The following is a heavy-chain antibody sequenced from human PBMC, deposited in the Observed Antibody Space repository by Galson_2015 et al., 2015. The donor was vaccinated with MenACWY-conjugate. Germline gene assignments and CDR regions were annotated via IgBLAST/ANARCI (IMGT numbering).Heavy chain of an antibody. D-gene: IGHD2-21*01. CDR2: ISESGGTT. V-gene: IGHV3-23*01. CDR1: GLTFNSYA. J-gene: IGHJ4*02. CDR3: AAKGESTDCLY. Sequence: SLRLSCAASGLTFNSYAMCWVRQAPGKGLEWVSTISESGGTTFYADSVKGRFTISRDNSKNALHLQMNSPRAEDTAVYYCAAKGESTDCLYWGQGTLVTVSS.